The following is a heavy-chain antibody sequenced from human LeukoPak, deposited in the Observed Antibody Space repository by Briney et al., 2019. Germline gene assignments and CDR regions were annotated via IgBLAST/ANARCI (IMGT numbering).Heavy chain of an antibody. V-gene: IGHV4-39*07. Sequence: SEALSLTCTVSGGSISSSSYYWGWIRQPPGKGLEGIGSIYYSGSTYYNPSLKSRVTISVDTSKNQFSLKLSSVTAADTAVYYCATFGRFGEKKFDPWGQGTLVTVSS. CDR2: IYYSGST. CDR1: GGSISSSSYY. D-gene: IGHD3-10*01. CDR3: ATFGRFGEKKFDP. J-gene: IGHJ5*02.